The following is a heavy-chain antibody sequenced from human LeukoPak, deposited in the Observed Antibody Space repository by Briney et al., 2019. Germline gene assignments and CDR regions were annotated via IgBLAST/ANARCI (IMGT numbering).Heavy chain of an antibody. D-gene: IGHD2-21*01. CDR3: ARHGGHYQSDD. V-gene: IGHV4-4*02. J-gene: IGHJ4*01. CDR1: GGSITSNH. Sequence: PSETLSLTCTVSGGSITSNHWSWVRQPPGKGLEWIGQVHHSGGTSYNPSLRSRVTISIGKSENQFSLKLNSVTAADTAVYYCARHGGHYQSDDWGQEPWSPSPQ. CDR2: VHHSGGT.